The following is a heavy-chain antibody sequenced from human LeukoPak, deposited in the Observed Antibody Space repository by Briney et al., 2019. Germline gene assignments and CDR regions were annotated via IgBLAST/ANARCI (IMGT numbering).Heavy chain of an antibody. D-gene: IGHD2-15*01. J-gene: IGHJ4*02. CDR1: GFTFSSYA. Sequence: PGGSLRLSCAASGFTFSSYAMSWVRQAPGKGLEWVSAISGSGGSTYYADSVKGRFTISRDNSKNTLYLQMNSLRAEDTAVYYCAKGSGIVVVVADYYFDYWGQGTLVTVSS. CDR2: ISGSGGST. CDR3: AKGSGIVVVVADYYFDY. V-gene: IGHV3-23*01.